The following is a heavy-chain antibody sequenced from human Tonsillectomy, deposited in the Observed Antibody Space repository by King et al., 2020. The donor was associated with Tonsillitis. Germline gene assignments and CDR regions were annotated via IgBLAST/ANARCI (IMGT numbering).Heavy chain of an antibody. J-gene: IGHJ5*02. Sequence: QLVQSGAEVKKPGASVKVSCKASGYTFTGYYKHWVRQAPGQGLEWMGWINPNSGGTNYAQKFQGRVTMTRDTSISTAYMELSRLRSDDTAVYYCARDDRHCTNGVGYHPDPWGQGTLVTVSS. CDR1: GYTFTGYY. D-gene: IGHD2-8*01. CDR3: ARDDRHCTNGVGYHPDP. CDR2: INPNSGGT. V-gene: IGHV1-2*02.